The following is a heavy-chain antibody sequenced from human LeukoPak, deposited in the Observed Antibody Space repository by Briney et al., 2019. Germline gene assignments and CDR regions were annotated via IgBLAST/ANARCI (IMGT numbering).Heavy chain of an antibody. CDR1: GGSISSNNW. J-gene: IGHJ4*02. V-gene: IGHV4-4*02. Sequence: SETLSLTCAVSGGSISSNNWWNWVRQPPGKGLEWIGEIYHSGNTYYNPSLKSRVTMSVDKSKNQFSLELTSVTAADTAVYYCVRGGSFAAYDYWGQGTLVTVSS. CDR2: IYHSGNT. D-gene: IGHD2-15*01. CDR3: VRGGSFAAYDY.